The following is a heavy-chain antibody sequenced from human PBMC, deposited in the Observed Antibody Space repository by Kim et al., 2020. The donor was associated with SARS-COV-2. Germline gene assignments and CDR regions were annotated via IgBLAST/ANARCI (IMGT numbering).Heavy chain of an antibody. CDR1: GFNVGDYS. Sequence: GGSLRLSCAVSGFNVGDYSMNWVRQTPGTGLEWLAYLSTNDRTTFYADSVGGRFSVFRDNAKNSVFLQMNSLRGEDSAVYYCTRDRPTSTKPRLANYY. J-gene: IGHJ6*01. CDR2: LSTNDRTT. D-gene: IGHD1-1*01. V-gene: IGHV3-48*01. CDR3: TRDRPTSTKPRLANYY.